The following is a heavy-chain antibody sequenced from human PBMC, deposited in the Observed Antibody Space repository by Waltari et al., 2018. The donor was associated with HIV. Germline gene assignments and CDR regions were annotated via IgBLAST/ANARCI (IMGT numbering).Heavy chain of an antibody. CDR2: INWNGGSR. Sequence: EVQLVESGGGVVRPGGSLRLSCVASGFNFDDYGMSWVRQAPGKVLEWVSGINWNGGSRGYADSVKGLFSISRDNAKNALYLQMNSLRAEDTALYYCARDYGSGSYYNYWGQGTLVTVSS. V-gene: IGHV3-20*04. CDR3: ARDYGSGSYYNY. CDR1: GFNFDDYG. J-gene: IGHJ4*02. D-gene: IGHD3-10*01.